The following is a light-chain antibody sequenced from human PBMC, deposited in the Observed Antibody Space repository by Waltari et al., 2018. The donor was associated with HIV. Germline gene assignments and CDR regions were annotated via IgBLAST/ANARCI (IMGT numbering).Light chain of an antibody. Sequence: DIQMTQSPSSLPASVGDRVTISCRASQTINTLLNWYQQKPGKAPKLLIYGASNLPSGVPSRFSGSGSGTDFTLTINSLQAEDFATYYCQQTYNSPKTFGPGTKVDMK. V-gene: IGKV1-39*01. CDR1: QTINTL. CDR2: GAS. CDR3: QQTYNSPKT. J-gene: IGKJ1*01.